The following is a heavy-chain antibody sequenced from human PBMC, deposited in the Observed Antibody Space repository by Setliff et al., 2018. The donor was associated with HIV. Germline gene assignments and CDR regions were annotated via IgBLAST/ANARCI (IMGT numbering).Heavy chain of an antibody. Sequence: SETLSLTCAVYGGSFSGYHWNWIRLFPGKGLEWIGEINHIGNTQYNPSLKSRVTMSEETSKNQFSLKLKSVTAADTAIYFCARGKGGLVGPAEFDYWGPGTLVTVSS. J-gene: IGHJ4*02. D-gene: IGHD1-26*01. CDR3: ARGKGGLVGPAEFDY. CDR1: GGSFSGYH. CDR2: INHIGNT. V-gene: IGHV4-34*01.